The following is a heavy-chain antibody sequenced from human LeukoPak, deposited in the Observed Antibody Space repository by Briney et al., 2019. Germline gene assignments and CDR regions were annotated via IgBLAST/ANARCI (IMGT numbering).Heavy chain of an antibody. CDR2: ISGGGGGT. J-gene: IGHJ4*02. D-gene: IGHD4-11*01. CDR1: GFIFSNYA. CDR3: AKSVEHSNYRKFHD. Sequence: GGSLRLSCAASGFIFSNYAMSWVRQAPGKGPEWVSGISGGGGGTYYADSVKGRFTVSRANSKNTLYLQMKSLRVDDTAVYYCAKSVEHSNYRKFHDWGQGTLVTVSS. V-gene: IGHV3-23*01.